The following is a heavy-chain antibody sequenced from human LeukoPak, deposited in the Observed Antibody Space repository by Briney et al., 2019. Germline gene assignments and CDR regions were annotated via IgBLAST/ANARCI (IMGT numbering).Heavy chain of an antibody. V-gene: IGHV1-69*13. Sequence: AVTVSYKASGGTFSSYAIRWVRQAPGQGVEWMGGIIPIFGTANYAQKFQGRVTITADESTSTAYMELGSLRSEDTAVYYCARATSYYYYMDVWGKGTTVTVSS. CDR3: ARATSYYYYMDV. CDR2: IIPIFGTA. CDR1: GGTFSSYA. J-gene: IGHJ6*03. D-gene: IGHD2-2*01.